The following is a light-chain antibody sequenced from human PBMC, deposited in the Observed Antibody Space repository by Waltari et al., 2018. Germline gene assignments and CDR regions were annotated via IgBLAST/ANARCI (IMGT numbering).Light chain of an antibody. J-gene: IGKJ1*01. Sequence: DIVMTQSPDSLAVSLGERATINCKSSQSVLYNSNGKNYLAWYQQKPGQPPKLPIYWTSTRQSGVPDRFSGSGSGTDFTLTINRLQAEDVAVYYCQQYYRSRTFGQGTKVEIK. CDR2: WTS. CDR1: QSVLYNSNGKNY. V-gene: IGKV4-1*01. CDR3: QQYYRSRT.